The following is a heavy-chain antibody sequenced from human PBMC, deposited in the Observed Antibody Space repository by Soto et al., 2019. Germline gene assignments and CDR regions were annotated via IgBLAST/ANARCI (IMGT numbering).Heavy chain of an antibody. Sequence: QRLSCVASGFTLSSFSMSWVRQTPGKGLEWVSSITTGNDYISYADSVKGRFTISRDNAKNSLFLQMNSLRAEDTALYFCARDSYSSLFDSWGQGTLVTVSS. CDR3: ARDSYSSLFDS. CDR1: GFTLSSFS. CDR2: ITTGNDYI. V-gene: IGHV3-21*01. D-gene: IGHD6-19*01. J-gene: IGHJ5*01.